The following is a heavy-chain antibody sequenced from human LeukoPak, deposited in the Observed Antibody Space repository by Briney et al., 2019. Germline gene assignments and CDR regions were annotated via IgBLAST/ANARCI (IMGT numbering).Heavy chain of an antibody. CDR3: AKSEGPTTVPPEGFDP. V-gene: IGHV3-30*18. CDR2: ISYDGSNK. Sequence: GGSLRLSCAASGFTFSSYGMHWVRQAPGKGLEWVAVISYDGSNKYYADSVKGRFTISRDNSKNTLYLQMNSLRAEDTAVYYCAKSEGPTTVPPEGFDPWGQGTLVTVSS. J-gene: IGHJ5*02. D-gene: IGHD4-17*01. CDR1: GFTFSSYG.